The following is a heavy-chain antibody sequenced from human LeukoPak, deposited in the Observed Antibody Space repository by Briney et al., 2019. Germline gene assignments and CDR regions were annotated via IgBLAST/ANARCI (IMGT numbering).Heavy chain of an antibody. CDR2: MNPNSGNT. D-gene: IGHD4-17*01. CDR1: GYTFTNYD. CDR3: ARDEGLTVTTGNFDY. Sequence: ASVKVSCKASGYTFTNYDINWVRQATGQGLEWMGWMNPNSGNTGYAQKLQGRVTMTTDTSTSTAYMELRSLRSDDTAVYYCARDEGLTVTTGNFDYWGQGTLVTVSS. V-gene: IGHV1-8*01. J-gene: IGHJ4*02.